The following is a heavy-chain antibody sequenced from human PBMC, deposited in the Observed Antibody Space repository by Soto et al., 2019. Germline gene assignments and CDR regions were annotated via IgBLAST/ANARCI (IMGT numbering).Heavy chain of an antibody. Sequence: EVQLLESGGGLVQPGGSLRLSCVVSGFTFSSYGMSWVRQAPGKGLEWVSGISGISDSGYSTYYADSVKGRFTISRDNSKNTLYVQMNSLGAEDTAVYYCAKPHVTYYYYGMDVWGHGTTVTVSS. CDR2: ISDSGYST. CDR1: GFTFSSYG. CDR3: AKPHVTYYYYGMDV. J-gene: IGHJ6*02. V-gene: IGHV3-23*01.